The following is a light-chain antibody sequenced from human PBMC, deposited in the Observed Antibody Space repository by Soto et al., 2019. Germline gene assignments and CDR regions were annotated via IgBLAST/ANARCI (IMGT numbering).Light chain of an antibody. CDR3: QQFGSSPPWT. Sequence: EIVLTQSPGTLSLSPGERATLSCRASQSVTSSYLAWYQHKRGQAPRLLIYGASNRATGIPDRFSGSGSGTDFTVTISRLEPEDFAVYYCQQFGSSPPWTFGQVTKVEIK. CDR2: GAS. V-gene: IGKV3-20*01. CDR1: QSVTSSY. J-gene: IGKJ1*01.